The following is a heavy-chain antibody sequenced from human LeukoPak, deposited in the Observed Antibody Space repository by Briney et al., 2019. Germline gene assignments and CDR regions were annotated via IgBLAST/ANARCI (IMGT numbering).Heavy chain of an antibody. D-gene: IGHD3-22*01. Sequence: GGSLRLSCAASGFTFINYNVNWVRQAPGKGLQWVSSISTSGGYTYYADSVKGRFTISRDNSKNTLYLQMNSLRPEDTAVYYCARGRNLVAISGYFDYWGQGTLVTVSS. V-gene: IGHV3-21*01. J-gene: IGHJ4*02. CDR2: ISTSGGYT. CDR1: GFTFINYN. CDR3: ARGRNLVAISGYFDY.